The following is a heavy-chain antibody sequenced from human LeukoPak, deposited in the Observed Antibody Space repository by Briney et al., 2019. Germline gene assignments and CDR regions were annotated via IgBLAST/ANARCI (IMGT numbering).Heavy chain of an antibody. Sequence: ASVKVSCKASGGTFSSYAISWVRQAPGQGLEWMGWISAYNGNTNYAQKLQGRVTITTDTSTSTAYMELRSLRSDDTAVYYCARCPWSGYYGGFFNGMDVWGQGTTVTVSS. J-gene: IGHJ6*02. CDR1: GGTFSSYA. CDR2: ISAYNGNT. D-gene: IGHD3-3*01. V-gene: IGHV1-18*01. CDR3: ARCPWSGYYGGFFNGMDV.